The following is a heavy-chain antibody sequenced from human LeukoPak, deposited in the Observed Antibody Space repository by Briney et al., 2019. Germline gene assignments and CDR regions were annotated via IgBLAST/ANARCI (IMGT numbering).Heavy chain of an antibody. V-gene: IGHV4-59*12. J-gene: IGHJ4*02. CDR2: IYYSGST. D-gene: IGHD4-17*01. CDR3: ARAVPTVTTHFDY. CDR1: GGSISNYY. Sequence: PSETLSLTCTVSGGSISNYYWSWIRQPPGKGLEWIGYIYYSGSTNYNPSLKSRVTILVDTSKKQFSLKLSSLTAADTAVYYCARAVPTVTTHFDYWGQGTLVTVSS.